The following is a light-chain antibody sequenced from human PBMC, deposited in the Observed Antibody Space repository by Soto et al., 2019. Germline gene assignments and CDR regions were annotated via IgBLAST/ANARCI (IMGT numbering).Light chain of an antibody. CDR1: QRITNSF. Sequence: EIVLTQSPVTLSLCPGERATLSCRASQRITNSFLAWFQQKPGLAPRLLIYGASTRASGIPDRFSGSGSGTDFVLTISRLEPEDFAVYYCQQYGRSPFTFGQGTRLQIK. V-gene: IGKV3-20*01. CDR2: GAS. CDR3: QQYGRSPFT. J-gene: IGKJ2*01.